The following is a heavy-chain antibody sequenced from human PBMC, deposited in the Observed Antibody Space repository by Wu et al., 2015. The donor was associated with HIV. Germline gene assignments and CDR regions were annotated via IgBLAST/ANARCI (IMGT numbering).Heavy chain of an antibody. CDR1: GGTFSSYA. J-gene: IGHJ5*02. CDR3: ARDHFGEGDGYNWYWFDP. V-gene: IGHV1-69*12. D-gene: IGHD5-24*01. Sequence: QVQLVQSGAEVKKPGSSVKVSCKASGGTFSSYAISWVRQAPGQGLEWMGGIIPIFGTANYAQKFQGRVTITADESTSTAYMELSSLRSEDTAVYYCARDHFGEGDGYNWYWFDPWGQGTLVTVSS. CDR2: IIPIFGTA.